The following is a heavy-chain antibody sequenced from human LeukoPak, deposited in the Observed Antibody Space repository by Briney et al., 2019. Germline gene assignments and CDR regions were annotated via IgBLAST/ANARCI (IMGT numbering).Heavy chain of an antibody. CDR2: ISAYSGDT. J-gene: IGHJ4*02. CDR1: AYTFTNYD. D-gene: IGHD3-22*01. V-gene: IGHV1-18*01. CDR3: ASVNYYDSSGYYPWYFDY. Sequence: ASVKVSCKASAYTFTNYDISWVRQAPGQGLEWMGWISAYSGDTNYAQKVQGRVTMTTDTSTSTAYMELRSLRSDDTAVYYCASVNYYDSSGYYPWYFDYWGQGTLVTVSS.